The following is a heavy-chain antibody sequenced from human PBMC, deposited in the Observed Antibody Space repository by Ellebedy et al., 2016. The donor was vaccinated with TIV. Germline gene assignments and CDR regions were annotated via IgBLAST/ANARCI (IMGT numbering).Heavy chain of an antibody. CDR1: GFTFSSYG. V-gene: IGHV3-30*03. D-gene: IGHD4-23*01. J-gene: IGHJ4*02. CDR2: ISYDGSNK. CDR3: ARSGPATVVTRLPIFDY. Sequence: GGSLRLSCAASGFTFSSYGMHWVRQAPGKGLEWVAVISYDGSNKYYADSVKGRFTISRDNSKNTLYLQMNSLRAEDTAVYYCARSGPATVVTRLPIFDYWGQGTLVTVSS.